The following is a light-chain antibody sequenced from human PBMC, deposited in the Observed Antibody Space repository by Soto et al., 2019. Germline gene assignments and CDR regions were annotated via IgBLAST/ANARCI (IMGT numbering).Light chain of an antibody. J-gene: IGKJ2*01. Sequence: DVVMTQSPLSLPVALGQPASISCRSSQSLVYGDGNTFFNWFHQRPGHSPRRLIYKVSNRDSGVPDRSIGSGSATDFALRISGVEAEDVGVYYCMQGSHWPPRYTFGQGTKLEIK. CDR2: KVS. CDR3: MQGSHWPPRYT. CDR1: QSLVYGDGNTF. V-gene: IGKV2-30*01.